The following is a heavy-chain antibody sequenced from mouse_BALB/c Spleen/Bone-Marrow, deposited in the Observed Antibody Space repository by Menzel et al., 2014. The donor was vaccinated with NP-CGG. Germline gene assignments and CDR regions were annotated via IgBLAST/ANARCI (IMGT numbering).Heavy chain of an antibody. D-gene: IGHD2-1*01. CDR1: GYTFTNYW. V-gene: IGHV1S41*01. Sequence: DLVKPGPSVKLSCKASGYTFTNYWINWIKQRPGQGLERIGRIAPGSGSTYYNEMFKGKATLTVDTSSSTAYIQVSSLSSEESAVYFCARGIYYGNYVYAMDYWGQETSVTVSS. CDR2: IAPGSGST. J-gene: IGHJ4*01. CDR3: ARGIYYGNYVYAMDY.